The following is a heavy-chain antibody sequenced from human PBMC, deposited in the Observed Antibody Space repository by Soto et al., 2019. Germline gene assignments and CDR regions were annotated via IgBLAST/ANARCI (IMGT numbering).Heavy chain of an antibody. V-gene: IGHV3-30*18. Sequence: GGSLRFSCAASGFTFSSYGMHWVRQAPGKGLEWVAVISYDGSNKYYADSVKGRFTISRDNSKNTLYLQMNSLRAEDTAVYYCAKGISSSWRYYYYYYGMDVWGQGSTVTVSS. J-gene: IGHJ6*02. D-gene: IGHD6-13*01. CDR1: GFTFSSYG. CDR2: ISYDGSNK. CDR3: AKGISSSWRYYYYYYGMDV.